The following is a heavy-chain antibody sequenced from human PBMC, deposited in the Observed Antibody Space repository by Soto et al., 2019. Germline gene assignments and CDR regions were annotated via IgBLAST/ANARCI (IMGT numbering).Heavy chain of an antibody. D-gene: IGHD3-10*01. CDR2: ISYDGINK. CDR3: ASEKFGAFNI. CDR1: GFTFRSYA. V-gene: IGHV3-30-3*01. J-gene: IGHJ3*02. Sequence: GGSFSLCFAASGFTFRSYAMHWVRQAPGEVLELVAVISYDGINKYYADSVKGRFTISRDNSNNTLYLQMNSLRAEDTAVNYCASEKFGAFNIWGEGRMDTVSS.